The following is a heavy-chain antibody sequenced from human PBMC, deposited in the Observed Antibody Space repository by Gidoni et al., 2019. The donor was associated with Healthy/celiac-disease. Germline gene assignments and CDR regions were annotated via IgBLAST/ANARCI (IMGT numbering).Heavy chain of an antibody. CDR2: INHSGST. CDR1: VGSFSGYY. Sequence: QVQLQQWGAGLSKPSDTLSPICAVYVGSFSGYYWSWIRQPPGKGLEWIGEINHSGSTNYNPSLKSRVTISVDTSKNQFSLKLSSVTAADTAVYYCARGRLLWFGVFDYWGQGTLVTVSS. V-gene: IGHV4-34*01. D-gene: IGHD3-10*01. CDR3: ARGRLLWFGVFDY. J-gene: IGHJ4*02.